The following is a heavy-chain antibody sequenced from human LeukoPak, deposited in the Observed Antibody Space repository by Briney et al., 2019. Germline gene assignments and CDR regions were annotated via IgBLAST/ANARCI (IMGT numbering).Heavy chain of an antibody. CDR2: IIPIFGTA. Sequence: SVKVSCKASGGTFSSYAISWVRQAPGQGLEWMGGIIPIFGTANYAQKFQGRVTITADESTSTAYMELSSLRSEDTAVYYCARRPLYDSSGYYFDYWDQGTLVTVSS. V-gene: IGHV1-69*13. D-gene: IGHD3-22*01. CDR3: ARRPLYDSSGYYFDY. J-gene: IGHJ4*02. CDR1: GGTFSSYA.